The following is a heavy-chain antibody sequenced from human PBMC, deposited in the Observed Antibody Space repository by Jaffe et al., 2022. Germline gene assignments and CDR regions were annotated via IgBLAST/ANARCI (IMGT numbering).Heavy chain of an antibody. V-gene: IGHV4-59*01. CDR1: GGSISSYY. D-gene: IGHD2-2*01. Sequence: QVQLQESGPGLVKPSETLSLTCTVSGGSISSYYWSWIRQPPGKGLEWIGYIYYSGSTNYNPSLKSRVTISVDTSKNQFSLKLSSVTAADTAVYYCASQRLLPPREGYYYMDVWGKGTTVTVSS. CDR2: IYYSGST. CDR3: ASQRLLPPREGYYYMDV. J-gene: IGHJ6*03.